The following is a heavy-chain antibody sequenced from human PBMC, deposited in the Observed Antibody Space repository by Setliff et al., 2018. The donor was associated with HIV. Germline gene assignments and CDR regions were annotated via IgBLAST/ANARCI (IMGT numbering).Heavy chain of an antibody. V-gene: IGHV3-49*04. D-gene: IGHD1-26*01. CDR1: GFTFGDYA. Sequence: SCAASGFTFGDYALTWVRQAPGKGLEWVAFIRSKAYGGTSDYAASVKGRFTISRDDSKSIAYLHMNSLKTEDTGVYYCRYVGSLQYWGQGTLVTVSS. CDR2: IRSKAYGGTS. J-gene: IGHJ4*02. CDR3: RYVGSLQY.